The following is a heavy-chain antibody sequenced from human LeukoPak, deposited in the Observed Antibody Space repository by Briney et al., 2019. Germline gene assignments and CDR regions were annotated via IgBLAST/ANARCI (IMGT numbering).Heavy chain of an antibody. J-gene: IGHJ5*02. CDR2: INPVGLT. V-gene: IGHV4-34*01. D-gene: IGHD3-10*01. CDR1: GGSVSSYS. Sequence: PSETLSLTCGVSGGSVSSYSWSWIRQPPGKGLEWIGEINPVGLTNYNPSLKSRVTISADTSKSQFSLLVTSVTAADTAMYYCARGWGSAMIRGLAGDSWGQGTLVTVSS. CDR3: ARGWGSAMIRGLAGDS.